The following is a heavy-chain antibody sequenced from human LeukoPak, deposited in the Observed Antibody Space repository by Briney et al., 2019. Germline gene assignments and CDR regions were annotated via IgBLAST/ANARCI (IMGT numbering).Heavy chain of an antibody. CDR1: GFTLSNYA. CDR2: IDGSGGSP. Sequence: GGSLRLSCAASGFTLSNYAMNWVRQAPGKGLEWVSGIDGSGGSPPSADSVKGRFTISRDISRNTLYLQMDSLRAEDTAAYYCARGKDHDFWNPFDYWGQGTLVTVSS. D-gene: IGHD3-3*01. CDR3: ARGKDHDFWNPFDY. J-gene: IGHJ4*02. V-gene: IGHV3-23*01.